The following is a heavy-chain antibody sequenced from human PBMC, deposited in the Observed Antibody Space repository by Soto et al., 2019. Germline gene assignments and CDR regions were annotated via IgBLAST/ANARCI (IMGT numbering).Heavy chain of an antibody. D-gene: IGHD3-9*01. CDR3: ARVVRYFDTPYGMDV. CDR2: IGSSGSNT. V-gene: IGHV3-23*01. CDR1: GFTFSNYA. J-gene: IGHJ6*02. Sequence: EVQLLESGEGLVQPGGSLKLSCAASGFTFSNYAMSWVRQAPGKGLEWVSGIGSSGSNTYYADSVKGRFTSSRENSKNTLFLQMNSLRAEDTAEYYCARVVRYFDTPYGMDVWGQGTTVTVSS.